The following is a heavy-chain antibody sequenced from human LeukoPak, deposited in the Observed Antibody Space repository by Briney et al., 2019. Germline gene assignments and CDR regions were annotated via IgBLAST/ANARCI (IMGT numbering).Heavy chain of an antibody. V-gene: IGHV3-23*01. J-gene: IGHJ4*02. Sequence: GGSLRLSCAASGFIFSSHAMSWVRQAPGKGLEWVSAITGSGGSTYYADSVKGRFTISRDDSKNTLYLQMNSLRAEDTAVYYCAKDRWRRSSGGFDYWGQGTLVTVSS. D-gene: IGHD6-6*01. CDR2: ITGSGGST. CDR1: GFIFSSHA. CDR3: AKDRWRRSSGGFDY.